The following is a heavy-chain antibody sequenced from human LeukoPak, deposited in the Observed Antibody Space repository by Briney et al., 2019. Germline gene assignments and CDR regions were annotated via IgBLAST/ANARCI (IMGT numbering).Heavy chain of an antibody. J-gene: IGHJ4*02. CDR2: IIPILGIA. CDR1: GGTFSSYT. V-gene: IGHV1-69*02. CDR3: ARAGAAGSLPVDY. D-gene: IGHD6-13*01. Sequence: SXKVSCKASGGTFSSYTISWVRQAPGQGLEWMGRIIPILGIANYAQEFQGRVTITADKSTSTAYMELSSLRSEDTAVYYCARAGAAGSLPVDYWGQGTLVTVSS.